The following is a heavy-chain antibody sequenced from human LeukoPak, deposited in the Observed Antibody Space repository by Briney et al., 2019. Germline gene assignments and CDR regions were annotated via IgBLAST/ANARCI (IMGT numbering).Heavy chain of an antibody. CDR3: ARGIIVGATWGENDNWFDP. J-gene: IGHJ5*02. CDR1: GGSISSYY. Sequence: SETLSLTCTVSGGSISSYYWSWIRQPPGKGLEWIGYIYFSGSTNYNPSLKSRVTISVDTSKNQFSLKLSSVTAADTAVYYCARGIIVGATWGENDNWFDPWGQGTLVTVSS. V-gene: IGHV4-59*01. CDR2: IYFSGST. D-gene: IGHD1-26*01.